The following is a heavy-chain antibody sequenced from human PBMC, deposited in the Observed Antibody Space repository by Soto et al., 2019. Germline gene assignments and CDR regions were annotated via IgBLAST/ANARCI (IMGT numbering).Heavy chain of an antibody. J-gene: IGHJ4*02. CDR3: AREYGSGSYQFDY. D-gene: IGHD3-10*01. CDR1: GGSISSYY. CDR2: IYYSGST. V-gene: IGHV4-59*01. Sequence: QVQLQESGPGLVKPSETLSLTCTVSGGSISSYYWSWIRQPPGKGLEWIGYIYYSGSTNYNPSLRRRVTISVDTSKNQFSLKLSSVTAADTAGYYCAREYGSGSYQFDYWGQGTLVTVSS.